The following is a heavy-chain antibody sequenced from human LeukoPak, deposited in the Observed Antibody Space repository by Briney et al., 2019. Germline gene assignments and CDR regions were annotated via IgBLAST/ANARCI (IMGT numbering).Heavy chain of an antibody. J-gene: IGHJ6*02. Sequence: GASVKVSCKVSGYTLTELSMHWVRQAPGKGLEWMGGFDPVDGETIYAQKFQGRVTMTEDTSTDTAYMELSSLRSEDTAVYYCAILDYGSRHYYYGMDVWGQGTTVTVSS. CDR2: FDPVDGET. CDR1: GYTLTELS. V-gene: IGHV1-24*01. D-gene: IGHD4-17*01. CDR3: AILDYGSRHYYYGMDV.